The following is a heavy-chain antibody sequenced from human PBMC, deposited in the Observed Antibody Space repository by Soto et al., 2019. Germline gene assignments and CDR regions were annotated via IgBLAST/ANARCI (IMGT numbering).Heavy chain of an antibody. Sequence: SETLSLTCAVYGGSFSGYYWSWIRQPPGKGLEWIGEINHSGSTNYNPSLKSRVTISVDTSKDQFSLKLSSVTAADTAVYYCARGRYYYDSSGYYYFDYWGHGTLVTVSS. D-gene: IGHD3-22*01. CDR1: GGSFSGYY. CDR3: ARGRYYYDSSGYYYFDY. V-gene: IGHV4-34*01. CDR2: INHSGST. J-gene: IGHJ4*01.